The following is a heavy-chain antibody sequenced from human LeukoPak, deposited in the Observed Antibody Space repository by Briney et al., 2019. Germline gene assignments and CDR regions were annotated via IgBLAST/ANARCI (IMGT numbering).Heavy chain of an antibody. Sequence: SETLSLTCTVSGGSISSHYWSWIRQPPGKGLEWIGYIYYSGSTNYNPSLKSRVTISLDTPKNQFSLRLSSVTAADTAVYYCARPYYDSSRGAYWYFALWGRGTLVTVSS. D-gene: IGHD3-22*01. CDR1: GGSISSHY. V-gene: IGHV4-59*11. CDR2: IYYSGST. J-gene: IGHJ2*01. CDR3: ARPYYDSSRGAYWYFAL.